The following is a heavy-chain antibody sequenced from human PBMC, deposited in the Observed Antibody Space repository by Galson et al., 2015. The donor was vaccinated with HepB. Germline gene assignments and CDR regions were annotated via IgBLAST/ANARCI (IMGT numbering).Heavy chain of an antibody. CDR3: ARDGSARSRGWFDP. CDR2: ISSSGSAI. CDR1: GFTFSDYY. V-gene: IGHV3-11*01. J-gene: IGHJ5*02. Sequence: SLRLSCAASGFTFSDYYMSWIRQAPGKGLEWVSYISSSGSAIYYADSVKGRFTISRGNAKNSLYLQMNSLRAEDTAVYYCARDGSARSRGWFDPWGQGTLVTVSS. D-gene: IGHD6-13*01.